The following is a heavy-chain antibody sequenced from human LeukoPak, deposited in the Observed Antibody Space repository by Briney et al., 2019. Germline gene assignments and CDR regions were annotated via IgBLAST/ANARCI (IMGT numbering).Heavy chain of an antibody. CDR2: MDPNSGNT. CDR3: ARADGSSSINYYYLDV. V-gene: IGHV1-8*03. Sequence: WASVKVSCKASGYTFTSYGISWVRQAPGQGLEWMGWMDPNSGNTGYAQKFQGRVTFTRNTSISTAYMELSDLTSEDTAVYYCARADGSSSINYYYLDVWGKGTTVTVSS. D-gene: IGHD6-6*01. CDR1: GYTFTSYG. J-gene: IGHJ6*03.